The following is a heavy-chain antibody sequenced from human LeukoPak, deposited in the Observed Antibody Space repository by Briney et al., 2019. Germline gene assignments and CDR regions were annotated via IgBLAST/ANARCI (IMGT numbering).Heavy chain of an antibody. V-gene: IGHV1-2*02. CDR2: INPNSGGT. CDR3: ARESRYNWNDNWFDH. J-gene: IGHJ5*02. Sequence: ASVKVSCKASGYTFTGYYMHWVRQAPGQGLEWMGWINPNSGGTNYAQKFQGRVTMTRDTSISTAYMELSRLRSDDTAVYYCARESRYNWNDNWFDHWGQGTLVTVSS. CDR1: GYTFTGYY. D-gene: IGHD1-1*01.